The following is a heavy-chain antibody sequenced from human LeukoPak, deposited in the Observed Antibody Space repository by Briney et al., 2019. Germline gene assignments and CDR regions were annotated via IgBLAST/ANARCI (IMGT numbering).Heavy chain of an antibody. CDR2: INHSRRT. V-gene: IGHV4-34*01. CDR3: ARCVRYYDSSGYYYRRYFDY. Sequence: SDPLSLTCTVSGGSISSYYWSGIRQPPGKGREGIGEINHSRRTNYNPSLKSRVTISVDTYKDQFSLKLSFATAADTAVYYCARCVRYYDSSGYYYRRYFDYWGQGTLVTVSS. CDR1: GGSISSYY. D-gene: IGHD3-22*01. J-gene: IGHJ4*02.